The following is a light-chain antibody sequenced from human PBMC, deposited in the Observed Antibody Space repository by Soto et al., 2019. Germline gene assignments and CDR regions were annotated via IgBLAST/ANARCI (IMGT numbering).Light chain of an antibody. CDR2: GVS. Sequence: IVLTQSPGTLSLSPGERATLSCRASQTGSNSYLAWYQQKSGQAPRLLIYGVSTRATGTPDRFSGSGSGTEFTLTIRRLEPEDFATYYCHHYTRAFGQGTKVEIK. CDR1: QTGSNSY. J-gene: IGKJ1*01. V-gene: IGKV3-20*01. CDR3: HHYTRA.